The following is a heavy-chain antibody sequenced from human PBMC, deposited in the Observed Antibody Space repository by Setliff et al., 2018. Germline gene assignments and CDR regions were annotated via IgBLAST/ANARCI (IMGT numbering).Heavy chain of an antibody. J-gene: IGHJ6*03. V-gene: IGHV1-8*03. D-gene: IGHD1-26*01. Sequence: GASVKVSCKASGYTSTSYDINWVRQATGQGLEWMGWMNPNSGNTGYAQKFQGRVTITRNTSISTAYMELSSLRSEDTAVYYCARVKVIVGATPRTYYMDVWGKGTTVTVSS. CDR2: MNPNSGNT. CDR1: GYTSTSYD. CDR3: ARVKVIVGATPRTYYMDV.